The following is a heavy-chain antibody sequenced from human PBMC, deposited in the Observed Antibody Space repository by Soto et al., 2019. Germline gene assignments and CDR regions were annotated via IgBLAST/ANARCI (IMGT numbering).Heavy chain of an antibody. V-gene: IGHV3-11*06. CDR2: ISAKTSQI. D-gene: IGHD3-3*01. J-gene: IGHJ4*02. Sequence: GGSLRLSCAASEFTFSDYYMTWIRQAPGKGLEWISYISAKTSQINYADSVKGRFTISRDNAKNLLYLQMNNLRAEDTAVYYCARERKYYDFWSGQIDYWGQGILVTVSS. CDR1: EFTFSDYY. CDR3: ARERKYYDFWSGQIDY.